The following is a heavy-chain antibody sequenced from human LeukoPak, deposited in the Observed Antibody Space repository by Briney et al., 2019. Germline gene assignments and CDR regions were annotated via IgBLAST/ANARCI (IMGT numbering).Heavy chain of an antibody. V-gene: IGHV3-30*01. CDR1: GFTFSDYP. J-gene: IGHJ5*02. Sequence: GGSLRLSCAASGFTFSDYPMNWVRQAPGKGLEWVAVVSSDGSSKYYADAVKGRFTISRDNSKNTLFLQWNSLKAEDTAVYFCARGDSSGIFDPWGQGTLVTVSS. D-gene: IGHD3-22*01. CDR2: VSSDGSSK. CDR3: ARGDSSGIFDP.